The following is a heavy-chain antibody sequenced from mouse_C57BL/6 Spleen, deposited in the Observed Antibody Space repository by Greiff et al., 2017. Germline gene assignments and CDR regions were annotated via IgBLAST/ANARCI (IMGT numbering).Heavy chain of an antibody. J-gene: IGHJ2*01. CDR2: ISPGNGST. Sequence: VQLQQPGAELVKPGASVKMSCKASGYTFTSYWITWVKQRPGQGLEWIGDISPGNGSTNSNEKFKSKATLTVDTSSSTSYMQLISLRSKDSAVDYGARGSGSSYRYYFDYWGQGTTLTVSS. CDR1: GYTFTSYW. D-gene: IGHD1-1*01. V-gene: IGHV1-55*01. CDR3: ARGSGSSYRYYFDY.